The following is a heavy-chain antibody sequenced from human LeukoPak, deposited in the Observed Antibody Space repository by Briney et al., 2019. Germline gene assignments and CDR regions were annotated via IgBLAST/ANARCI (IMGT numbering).Heavy chain of an antibody. D-gene: IGHD3-22*01. J-gene: IGHJ4*02. V-gene: IGHV3-21*04. CDR2: LSSDRRYI. CDR1: GFTFSTYT. CDR3: AKKGYYDGSGYYMYYFDH. Sequence: GGSLRLSCAASGFTFSTYTMNWVRQAPGKGLEWVSSLSSDRRYIYYADSVKGRFTISRDNSKNTLYLQMNSLRAEDTAVYYCAKKGYYDGSGYYMYYFDHWGQGTLVTVSS.